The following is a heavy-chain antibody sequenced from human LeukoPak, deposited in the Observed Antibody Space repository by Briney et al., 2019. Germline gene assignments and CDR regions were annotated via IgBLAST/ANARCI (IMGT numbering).Heavy chain of an antibody. Sequence: GESLKISCKGSGYSFTSYWIGWVRQMPGKGLEWMGIIYPGDSDTRYSPSFQGQVTISADKSISTAYLQWSSLKASDTAMYYCASLVQWPTRGGWFDPWGQGTLVTVSS. CDR1: GYSFTSYW. D-gene: IGHD6-19*01. V-gene: IGHV5-51*01. J-gene: IGHJ5*02. CDR3: ASLVQWPTRGGWFDP. CDR2: IYPGDSDT.